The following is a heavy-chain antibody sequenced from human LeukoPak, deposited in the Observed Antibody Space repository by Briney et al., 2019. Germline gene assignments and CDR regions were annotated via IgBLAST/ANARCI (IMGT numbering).Heavy chain of an antibody. J-gene: IGHJ4*02. D-gene: IGHD3-16*02. CDR2: ISDSGGYT. V-gene: IGHV3-23*01. Sequence: GGSLRLSCAASGLTFGTYAMSWVRQAPGKGLEWVSSISDSGGYTFYADSVKGRFTISRDNSKNTVYLQMNSLKAEDTAVYYCAKGGSYRSQPYFDYWGQGTPVTVSS. CDR1: GLTFGTYA. CDR3: AKGGSYRSQPYFDY.